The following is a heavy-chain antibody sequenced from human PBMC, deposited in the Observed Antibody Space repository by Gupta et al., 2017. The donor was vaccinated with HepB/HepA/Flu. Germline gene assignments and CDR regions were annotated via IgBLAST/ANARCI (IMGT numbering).Heavy chain of an antibody. D-gene: IGHD3-22*01. CDR1: GGSISNNNW. CDR3: ATDYHSSGHFDY. Sequence: QVQLQESGPGLVKPSGTLSLTCAVSGGSISNNNWWSWVRQSPEKGLEWFGEIHHSGSTTYNPSLKSRVTISIDKSKNQFSLKLSFLTAADTAVYYCATDYHSSGHFDYWGQGTLVTVSS. CDR2: IHHSGST. V-gene: IGHV4-4*02. J-gene: IGHJ4*02.